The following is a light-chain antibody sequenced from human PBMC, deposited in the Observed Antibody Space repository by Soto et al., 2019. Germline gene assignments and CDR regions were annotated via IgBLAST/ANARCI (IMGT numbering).Light chain of an antibody. Sequence: EVVMRQSPATLSVSPGEGATLSCRASQSVSSSYLAWYQQKPGQAPRLLIYGASSRATGIPDRFSGSGSGTDFTLTISRLEPEDFAVYFCQQYGSSLWTFGQGTKVDIK. CDR2: GAS. V-gene: IGKV3-20*01. CDR1: QSVSSSY. CDR3: QQYGSSLWT. J-gene: IGKJ1*01.